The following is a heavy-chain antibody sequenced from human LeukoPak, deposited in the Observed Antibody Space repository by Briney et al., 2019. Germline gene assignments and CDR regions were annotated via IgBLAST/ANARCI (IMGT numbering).Heavy chain of an antibody. Sequence: SETLSLTCTVSGYSISSGYYWGWIRQPPGKGLEWIGTIYPTGSTYYNPSLKSRVTISVDTSKNQFSLKLSSVTAADTAVYYCARSKDIRMGSKRGIEMDYWGQGTLVTVSS. J-gene: IGHJ4*02. D-gene: IGHD5-24*01. CDR2: IYPTGST. CDR3: ARSKDIRMGSKRGIEMDY. V-gene: IGHV4-38-2*02. CDR1: GYSISSGYY.